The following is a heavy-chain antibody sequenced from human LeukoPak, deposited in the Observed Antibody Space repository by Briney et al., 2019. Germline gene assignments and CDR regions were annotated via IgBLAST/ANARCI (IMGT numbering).Heavy chain of an antibody. CDR2: ISAYNGNT. V-gene: IGHV1-18*01. CDR1: GYTFTSYG. D-gene: IGHD2-2*01. CDR3: ARVGAVPAAMADPYYYYGMDV. J-gene: IGHJ6*02. Sequence: GASVKVSCKASGYTFTSYGISWVRQAPGQGLEWMGWISAYNGNTNYAQKFQGRVTITADKSTSTAYMELSSLRSEDTAVYYCARVGAVPAAMADPYYYYGMDVWGQGTTVTVSS.